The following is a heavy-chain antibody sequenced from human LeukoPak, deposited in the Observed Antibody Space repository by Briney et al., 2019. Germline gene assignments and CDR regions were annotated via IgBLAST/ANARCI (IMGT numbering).Heavy chain of an antibody. CDR2: ISSSSSYI. CDR1: GFTFSSYS. J-gene: IGHJ4*02. D-gene: IGHD6-19*01. Sequence: GGSLRLSCAASGFTFSSYSMNWVRQAPGKGLEWVSSISSSSSYIYYADSVKGRFTISGDNAKNSLYLQMNSLRAEDTAVYYCARDHSSGWYGYWGQGTLVTVSS. V-gene: IGHV3-21*01. CDR3: ARDHSSGWYGY.